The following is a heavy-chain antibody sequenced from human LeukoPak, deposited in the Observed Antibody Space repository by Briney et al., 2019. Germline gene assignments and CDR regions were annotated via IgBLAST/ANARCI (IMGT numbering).Heavy chain of an antibody. J-gene: IGHJ3*02. CDR1: GGSFSGYY. CDR3: ARCPGSWSGYDAFDI. D-gene: IGHD6-13*01. Sequence: SETLSLTCAVYGGSFSGYYWSWIRQPSGKGLEWVGEINNSGSTNYNPSLKSRVTISVDTSKNQFSLKLSSVTAADTAVYYCARCPGSWSGYDAFDIWGQGTMVTVSS. CDR2: INNSGST. V-gene: IGHV4-34*01.